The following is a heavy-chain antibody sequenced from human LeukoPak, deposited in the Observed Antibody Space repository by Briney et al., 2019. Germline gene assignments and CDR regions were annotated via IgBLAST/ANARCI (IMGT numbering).Heavy chain of an antibody. J-gene: IGHJ4*02. D-gene: IGHD5-12*01. Sequence: SVKVSCRASGGTFSSYAISWVRLAPGQGLEWMGGIIPIFGTANYAQKFQGRVTITADESTSTAYMELSSLRSEDTAVYYCARGYSGYDYPFDYWGQGTLVTVSS. CDR2: IIPIFGTA. CDR1: GGTFSSYA. CDR3: ARGYSGYDYPFDY. V-gene: IGHV1-69*01.